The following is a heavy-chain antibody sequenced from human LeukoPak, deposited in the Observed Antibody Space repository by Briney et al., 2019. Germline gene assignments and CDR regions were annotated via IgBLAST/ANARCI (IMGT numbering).Heavy chain of an antibody. CDR1: GGSISSYY. Sequence: SETLSLTCTVSGGSISSYYWSWIRQPAGKGLEWIGRIYTSGSTNYNPSLKSRVTMSVDTSKNQFSLKLSSVTAADTAVYYCARGRGGQLEYYYYYMDVWGKGTTVTISS. V-gene: IGHV4-4*07. J-gene: IGHJ6*03. D-gene: IGHD5-18*01. CDR2: IYTSGST. CDR3: ARGRGGQLEYYYYYMDV.